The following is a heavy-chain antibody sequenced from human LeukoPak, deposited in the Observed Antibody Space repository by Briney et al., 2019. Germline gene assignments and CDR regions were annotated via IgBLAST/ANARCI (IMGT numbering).Heavy chain of an antibody. V-gene: IGHV3-23*01. CDR2: ISGSGDST. Sequence: PGGSLRLSCATSGFTFSNYAVSWVRQAPGKGLEWVSVISGSGDSTYYADSVKGRFTISRDNSKNTLHLQMNSLRAEDTAVYYCAKVTGSGSYPAYYYYAMDVWGRGTTVTVSS. J-gene: IGHJ6*02. CDR1: GFTFSNYA. D-gene: IGHD3-10*01. CDR3: AKVTGSGSYPAYYYYAMDV.